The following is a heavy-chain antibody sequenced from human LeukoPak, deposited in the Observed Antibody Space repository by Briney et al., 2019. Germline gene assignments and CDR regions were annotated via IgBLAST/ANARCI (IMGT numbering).Heavy chain of an antibody. V-gene: IGHV4-61*02. D-gene: IGHD2-15*01. J-gene: IGHJ4*02. CDR3: ARIFCSGGNCYHFDY. CDR1: GGSMSTSDNY. CDR2: IYTSGST. Sequence: ASETLSLTCTVSGGSMSTSDNYWHWIRQPAGKGLEWIGRIYTSGSTTYNPSLKSRLTMSLDTSKNQVSLKLSSVTAADTAVYYCARIFCSGGNCYHFDYWGQGTLVTVSS.